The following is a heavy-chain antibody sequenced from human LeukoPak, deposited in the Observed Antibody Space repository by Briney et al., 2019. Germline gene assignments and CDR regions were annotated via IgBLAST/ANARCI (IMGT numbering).Heavy chain of an antibody. CDR2: IYYSGST. CDR3: ASFVPAAATPLNI. J-gene: IGHJ4*02. V-gene: IGHV4-61*03. Sequence: SETLSLTCNVSGASVSSGSYYWSWIRQPPGKELEWIGYIYYSGSTSYNPSLKSRVTISVDTSKNHFSLKLTSVTAADTAVYYCASFVPAAATPLNIWGQGTLVTVSS. CDR1: GASVSSGSYY. D-gene: IGHD2-2*01.